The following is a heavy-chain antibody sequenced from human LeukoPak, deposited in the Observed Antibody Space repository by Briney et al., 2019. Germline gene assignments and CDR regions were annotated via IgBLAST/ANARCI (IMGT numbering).Heavy chain of an antibody. V-gene: IGHV3-21*04. CDR1: GFTLSTYN. J-gene: IGHJ4*02. CDR2: ISTSSSYI. D-gene: IGHD3-10*01. Sequence: GGSLRLSCAASGFTLSTYNMKWVRQAPRKGLEWVSPISTSSSYIYYADSVKGRFTISRDNARNSLYLQMNSLRAEDTAVYYCAKLTDGSGLAYYFDYWGQGTLVTVSS. CDR3: AKLTDGSGLAYYFDY.